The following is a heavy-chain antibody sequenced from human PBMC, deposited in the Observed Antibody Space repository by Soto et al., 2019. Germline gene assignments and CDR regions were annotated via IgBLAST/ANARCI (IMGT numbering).Heavy chain of an antibody. CDR1: GFTVSSNY. J-gene: IGHJ6*03. D-gene: IGHD3-10*01. Sequence: PGGSLRLSCAASGFTVSSNYMSWVRQAPGKGLEWVSVIYSGGSTYYADSVKGRFTISRDNSKNTLYLQMNSLRAEDTAVYYCARDHRYDGSGEIDYYYYMDVWGKGTTVTVSS. CDR2: IYSGGST. CDR3: ARDHRYDGSGEIDYYYYMDV. V-gene: IGHV3-66*01.